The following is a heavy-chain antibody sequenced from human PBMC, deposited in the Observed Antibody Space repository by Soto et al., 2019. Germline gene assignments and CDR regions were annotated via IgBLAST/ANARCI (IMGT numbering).Heavy chain of an antibody. CDR1: GFTFSSYA. CDR3: ARDVLFLEYHGAFDI. CDR2: ISYDGSNK. Sequence: QVQLVESGGGVVQPGRSLRLSCAASGFTFSSYAMHWVRQAPGKGLEWVAVISYDGSNKYYADSVKGRFTISRDNSKNTLYLQMNSLRAEDTAVYYCARDVLFLEYHGAFDIWGQGTMVTGSS. V-gene: IGHV3-30-3*01. J-gene: IGHJ3*02. D-gene: IGHD2-2*01.